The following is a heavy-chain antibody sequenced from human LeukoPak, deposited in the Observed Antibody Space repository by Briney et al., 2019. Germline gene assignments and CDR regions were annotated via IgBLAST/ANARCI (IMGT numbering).Heavy chain of an antibody. CDR1: GFTFSNYW. Sequence: GGSLRLSCVASGFTFSNYWMHWVRQAPGKGLVWVSRINTDGSITTYADSVKGRFTISRDNAGNTLYLQMNSLRAEDTAVYYCARSDNGFDYWGQGTLVTVSS. CDR2: INTDGSIT. D-gene: IGHD1-14*01. V-gene: IGHV3-74*01. J-gene: IGHJ4*02. CDR3: ARSDNGFDY.